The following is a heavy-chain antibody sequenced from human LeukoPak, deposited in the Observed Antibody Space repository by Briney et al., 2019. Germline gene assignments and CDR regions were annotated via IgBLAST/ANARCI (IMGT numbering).Heavy chain of an antibody. D-gene: IGHD6-6*01. CDR1: GYSISSGYY. CDR3: ARVLYQLQVQINAFDI. Sequence: SETLSLTCTVSGYSISSGYYWGWIRQPPGKGLEWSGSIYHSGSTYYNPSLKSRVTISVDTSKNQFSLKLSSVTAADTAVYYCARVLYQLQVQINAFDIWGQGTMVTVSS. V-gene: IGHV4-38-2*02. CDR2: IYHSGST. J-gene: IGHJ3*02.